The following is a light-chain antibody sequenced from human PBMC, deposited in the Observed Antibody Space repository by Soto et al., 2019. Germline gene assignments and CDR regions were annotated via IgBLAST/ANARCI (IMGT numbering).Light chain of an antibody. CDR2: EVS. V-gene: IGLV2-8*01. J-gene: IGLJ2*01. CDR1: SSDVGGYNY. CDR3: SSYAGSNNLV. Sequence: QSALTQPPSASGSPGQSVTISCTGTSSDVGGYNYVSWYQQHPGKAPKLMIYEVSQRPSGVPDRFSGSKSGNTAPLTVSGVQAEGGADYYCSSYAGSNNLVFGGGTKRTVL.